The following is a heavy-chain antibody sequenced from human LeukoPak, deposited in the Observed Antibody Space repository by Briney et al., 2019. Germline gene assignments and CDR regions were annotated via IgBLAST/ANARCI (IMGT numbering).Heavy chain of an antibody. CDR1: GFTVRSNY. CDR2: FYSDGNT. CDR3: ARDRSCGGDCSFDY. J-gene: IGHJ4*02. D-gene: IGHD2-21*02. Sequence: PGGSLRLSCSASGFTVRSNYESWVRQVPGKGLEWVGVFYSDGNTYYADSVKNRFIISRDSSKNTLYLQMNSVRAEDTAVYYCARDRSCGGDCSFDYWGQGTLVTVSP. V-gene: IGHV3-66*01.